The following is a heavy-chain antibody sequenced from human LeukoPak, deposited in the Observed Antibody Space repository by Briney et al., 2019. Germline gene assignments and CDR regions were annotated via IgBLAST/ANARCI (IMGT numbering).Heavy chain of an antibody. CDR2: IYSGGST. CDR1: GFTVRSNY. CDR3: ARSPPLRGATAFDF. V-gene: IGHV3-66*01. Sequence: PGGSLRLSCAASGFTVRSNYMNWVRQAPGKGLEWVSVIYSGGSTYYTDSVKGRFTISRDNSKNTLYLQMNSLRPEDTAVYYCARSPPLRGATAFDFWGQGTLVTVSS. J-gene: IGHJ4*02. D-gene: IGHD1-26*01.